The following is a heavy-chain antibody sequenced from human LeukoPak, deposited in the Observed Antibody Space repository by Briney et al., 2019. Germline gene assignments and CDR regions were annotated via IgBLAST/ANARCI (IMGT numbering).Heavy chain of an antibody. Sequence: SETLSLTCTVSGGSISSSSYYWGWIRQPPGKGLEWIGSIYYSGSTYYNPSLKSRVTISVDTSKNQFSLKLSSVTAADTAVYYCARDVPRGAVAGREPKDVWGKGTTVTVSS. CDR2: IYYSGST. CDR1: GGSISSSSYY. J-gene: IGHJ6*04. D-gene: IGHD6-19*01. CDR3: ARDVPRGAVAGREPKDV. V-gene: IGHV4-39*07.